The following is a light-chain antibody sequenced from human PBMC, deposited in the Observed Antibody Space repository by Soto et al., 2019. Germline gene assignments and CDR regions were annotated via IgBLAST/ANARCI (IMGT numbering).Light chain of an antibody. J-gene: IGKJ4*01. CDR1: QSISGN. CDR2: AAS. V-gene: IGKV1-27*01. CDR3: QKCKIAPFT. Sequence: MTQSPGTLSVSPGERATLSCRASQSISGNLAWYQQKPGKVPKLLIYAASTLQSGVPSRFSGSGSGTDFTLTISSLQPEDVATYYCQKCKIAPFTFGGGTKVDIK.